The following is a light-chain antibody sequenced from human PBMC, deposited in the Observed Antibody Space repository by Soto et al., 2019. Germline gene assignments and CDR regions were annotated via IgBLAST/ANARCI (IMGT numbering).Light chain of an antibody. J-gene: IGKJ1*01. CDR2: DAS. CDR3: QEYNSYTWT. V-gene: IGKV1-5*01. Sequence: DIHMTQSPSTRSASVGDRVTITFLASQSIRNWLAWYQQKPGKVPKLLIYDASSLASGVPSRFSGSGSGTEFTLTISSLQPDDFASFYCQEYNSYTWTFGQGTKVDIK. CDR1: QSIRNW.